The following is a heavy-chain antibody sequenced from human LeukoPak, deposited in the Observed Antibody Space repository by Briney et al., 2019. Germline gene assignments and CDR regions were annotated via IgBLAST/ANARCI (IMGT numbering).Heavy chain of an antibody. D-gene: IGHD1-7*01. CDR3: ARGATDTTRWFDP. Sequence: VGSLRLSCEASGLNFNTYSMAWVRQAPGKGLERVSIISRASESIFYADSVKGRFTISRDNAKNSLYLQMNGLRAEDTAAYYCARGATDTTRWFDPWGQGTLVTVSS. V-gene: IGHV3-21*01. J-gene: IGHJ5*02. CDR1: GLNFNTYS. CDR2: ISRASESI.